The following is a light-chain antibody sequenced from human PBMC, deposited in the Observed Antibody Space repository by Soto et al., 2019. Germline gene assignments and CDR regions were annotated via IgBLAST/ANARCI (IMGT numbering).Light chain of an antibody. CDR1: SNDIGTYRY. CDR2: EVS. J-gene: IGLJ3*02. CDR3: TSYPTSSTLV. Sequence: QSVLTQPASVSGSPGQSITISCTGTSNDIGTYRYVSWYQQHPGKVPKLIIFEVSDRPSGVSHRFSGSKSGNTASLTISGIQAEDEADYYCTSYPTSSTLVFGGGTKLTVL. V-gene: IGLV2-14*01.